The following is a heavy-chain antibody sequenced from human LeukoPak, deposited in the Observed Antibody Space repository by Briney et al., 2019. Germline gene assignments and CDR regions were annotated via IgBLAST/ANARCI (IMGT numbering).Heavy chain of an antibody. CDR1: GYTFTGYH. V-gene: IGHV1-2*02. Sequence: ASVKVSCKASGYTFTGYHVHWVRQAPGQGLEWMGWINPNSGGTNYAQKFQGRVTMTRDTSISTAYMEVSRLRSDDTAVYYCARVVARQQRGLPLGGYYFDYWGQGTLVTVSS. J-gene: IGHJ4*02. CDR2: INPNSGGT. D-gene: IGHD6-13*01. CDR3: ARVVARQQRGLPLGGYYFDY.